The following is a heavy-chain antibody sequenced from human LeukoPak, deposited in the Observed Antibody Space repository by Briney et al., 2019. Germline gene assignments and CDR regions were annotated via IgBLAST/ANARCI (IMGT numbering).Heavy chain of an antibody. J-gene: IGHJ4*02. CDR1: GGSISSGGYY. CDR3: ARVVATTTPDY. D-gene: IGHD5-12*01. CDR2: MHHSGPT. Sequence: SETLSLTCTVSGGSISSGGYYWSWIRQHPGKGLEWIGYMHHSGPTYYNPSLKSRVTISVDTSKNQFSLKLNSVTAADTAVYYCARVVATTTPDYWGQGTLVTVSS. V-gene: IGHV4-31*03.